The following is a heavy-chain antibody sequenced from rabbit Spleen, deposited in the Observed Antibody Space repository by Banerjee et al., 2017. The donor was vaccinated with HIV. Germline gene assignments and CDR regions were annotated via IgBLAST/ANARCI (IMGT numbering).Heavy chain of an antibody. CDR1: GFSFSDRDV. D-gene: IGHD8-1*01. J-gene: IGHJ6*01. V-gene: IGHV1S40*01. Sequence: QSLEESGGDLVKPGASLTLTCKASGFSFSDRDVMCWVHQAPGKGLEWIACINAVTGKAVYASWAKGRFTCSKTSSTTVTLQMTRLTAADTATYFCARDTGSSFSTYGMDLWGPGTLVTVS. CDR3: ARDTGSSFSTYGMDL. CDR2: INAVTGKA.